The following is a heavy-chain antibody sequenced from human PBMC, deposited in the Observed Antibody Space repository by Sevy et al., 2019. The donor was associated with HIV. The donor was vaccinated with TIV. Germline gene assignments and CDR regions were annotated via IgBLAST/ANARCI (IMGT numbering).Heavy chain of an antibody. CDR2: ISWNSGSI. D-gene: IGHD3-22*01. CDR3: AKARVSSGYLVLDY. Sequence: GGSLRLSCAASGFTFDDYAMHWVRQAPGKGLEWVSGISWNSGSIGYADSVKGRFTISRDNAKNSLYLQMNSLRAEDTALYYCAKARVSSGYLVLDYWGQGTLVTVSS. CDR1: GFTFDDYA. J-gene: IGHJ4*02. V-gene: IGHV3-9*01.